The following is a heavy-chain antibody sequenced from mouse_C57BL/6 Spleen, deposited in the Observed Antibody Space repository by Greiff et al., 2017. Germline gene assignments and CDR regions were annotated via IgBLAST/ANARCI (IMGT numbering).Heavy chain of an antibody. CDR1: GYTFTSYW. CDR3: ARDGDYGCWFAY. D-gene: IGHD2-13*01. V-gene: IGHV1-55*01. CDR2: IYPASGST. Sequence: QVQLQQPGAELVKPGASVKMSCTASGYTFTSYWITWVKQRPGQGLEWIGNIYPASGSTNSNEKFKSKATLTVDTSSSTAYMQLSSLTSEDSAVYYCARDGDYGCWFAYWGQGTMVTVSA. J-gene: IGHJ3*01.